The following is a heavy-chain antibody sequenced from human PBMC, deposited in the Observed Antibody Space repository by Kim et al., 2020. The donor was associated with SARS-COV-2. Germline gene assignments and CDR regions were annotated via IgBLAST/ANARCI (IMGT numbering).Heavy chain of an antibody. V-gene: IGHV1-46*01. CDR2: INPSGGST. CDR3: ARDEGVLSVVGWFDP. Sequence: ASVKVSCKASGYTFTSYYMHWVRQAPGQGLEWMGIINPSGGSTSYAQKFQGRVTMTRDTSTSTVYMELSSLRSEDTAVYYCARDEGVLSVVGWFDPWGQGTLVTVSS. CDR1: GYTFTSYY. J-gene: IGHJ5*02. D-gene: IGHD2-15*01.